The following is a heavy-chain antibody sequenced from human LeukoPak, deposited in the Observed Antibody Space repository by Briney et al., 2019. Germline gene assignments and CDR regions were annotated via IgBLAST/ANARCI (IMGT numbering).Heavy chain of an antibody. V-gene: IGHV3-48*01. CDR2: ISSSSSTI. D-gene: IGHD6-19*01. CDR3: ARRSGWVLMGYYYYGMDV. CDR1: GFTFSSYS. Sequence: GGSLRLSCAASGFTFSSYSMNWVRQAPGKGLEWVSYISSSSSTIYYADSVKGQFTISRDNAKNSMYLQMNSLRAEDTSVYYCARRSGWVLMGYYYYGMDVWGQGTTVTVSS. J-gene: IGHJ6*02.